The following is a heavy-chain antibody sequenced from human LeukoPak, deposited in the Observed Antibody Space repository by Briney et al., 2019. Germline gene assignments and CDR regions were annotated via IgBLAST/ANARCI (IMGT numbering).Heavy chain of an antibody. D-gene: IGHD3/OR15-3a*01. CDR1: GFTVSIYS. V-gene: IGHV3-48*02. J-gene: IGHJ4*02. CDR2: ISSSSSTI. CDR3: ARAFGLTDY. Sequence: PGGSLRLSCAASGFTVSIYSMNGVRQAPGKGREWVSYISSSSSTIYYADSVKGRFTISRDNAKNSLYLQMKSLRDEDTAVYYCARAFGLTDYWGQGTLVTVSS.